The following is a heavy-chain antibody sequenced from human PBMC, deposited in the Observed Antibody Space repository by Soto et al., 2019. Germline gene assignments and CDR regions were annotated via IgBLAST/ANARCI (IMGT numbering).Heavy chain of an antibody. CDR3: ARGYCSGGSCRRGAFDI. Sequence: GASVKVSCKASGYTFTIYDINWVRQATGQGLEWMGWMNPNSGNTGYAQKFQGRVTMTRNTSISTAYMELSSLRSEDTAVYYCARGYCSGGSCRRGAFDIWGQGTMVTVSS. CDR2: MNPNSGNT. V-gene: IGHV1-8*01. D-gene: IGHD2-15*01. CDR1: GYTFTIYD. J-gene: IGHJ3*02.